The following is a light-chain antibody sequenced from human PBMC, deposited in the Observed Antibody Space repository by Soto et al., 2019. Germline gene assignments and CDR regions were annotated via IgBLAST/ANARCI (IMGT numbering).Light chain of an antibody. CDR2: EVS. J-gene: IGLJ1*01. CDR3: ASYTSDTSRL. CDR1: SNDVGRYSY. V-gene: IGLV2-14*01. Sequence: QSVLAQPASVSGSPGQSITISCTGSSNDVGRYSYVSWYQQHPGKTPKLIIYEVSLRPSGISDRFSASKSGNTASLTISGLQAEDEADYYCASYTSDTSRLFGTGTRSPS.